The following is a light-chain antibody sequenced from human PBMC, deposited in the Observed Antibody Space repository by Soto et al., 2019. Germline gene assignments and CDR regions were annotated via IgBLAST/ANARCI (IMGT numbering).Light chain of an antibody. V-gene: IGLV2-14*01. Sequence: QSVLTQPASVYGSPGQSITLSCTGTSSDTAGYNYVSWYQQHPGKAPKLMIYEVSNRPSGVSNRFSGSQSGNTASLTISGLQAEDEANYYCSSYTTSNTPLYVFGTGTKVTVL. CDR2: EVS. J-gene: IGLJ1*01. CDR1: SSDTAGYNY. CDR3: SSYTTSNTPLYV.